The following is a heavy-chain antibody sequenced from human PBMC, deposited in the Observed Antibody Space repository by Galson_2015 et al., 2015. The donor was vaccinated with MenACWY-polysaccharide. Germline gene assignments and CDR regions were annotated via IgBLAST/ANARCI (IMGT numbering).Heavy chain of an antibody. CDR2: TYRGSN. J-gene: IGHJ3*02. Sequence: CAISGDSVSNIHVAWNWIRQSPSRGLEWLGRTYRGSNQYAASMRGRIAINSDTSTNQFSLQLSSVTPEDTGLYYCARGAYSSFDIWGQGTMVTVSS. CDR3: ARGAYSSFDI. V-gene: IGHV6-1*01. D-gene: IGHD2-15*01. CDR1: GDSVSNIHVA.